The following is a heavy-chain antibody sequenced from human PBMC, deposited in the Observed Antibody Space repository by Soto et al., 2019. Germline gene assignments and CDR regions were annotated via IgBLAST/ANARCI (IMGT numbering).Heavy chain of an antibody. CDR3: ARRWRIDSSAYPANYYGVDV. J-gene: IGHJ6*02. CDR2: IYHSGST. Sequence: QVQLQQSGPGLVKPSETLSLTCTVPGGSISSKNYYWGWIRQPPGKGLEWIGTIYHSGSTYYNPALKSRVTMSVDTSKNQFCLKMSSVTAADTAVYYCARRWRIDSSAYPANYYGVDVWGQGTTVTVSS. V-gene: IGHV4-39*01. CDR1: GGSISSKNYY. D-gene: IGHD3-22*01.